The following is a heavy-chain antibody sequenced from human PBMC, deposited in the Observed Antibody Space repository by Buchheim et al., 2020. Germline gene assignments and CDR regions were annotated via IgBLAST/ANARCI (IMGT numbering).Heavy chain of an antibody. V-gene: IGHV4-31*03. J-gene: IGHJ2*01. CDR3: ARGGIVYYGSGSYLKDWYFDL. CDR2: IYYSGST. CDR1: GGSISSGGYY. D-gene: IGHD3-10*01. Sequence: QVQLQESGPGLVKPSQTLSLTCTVSGGSISSGGYYWSWIRQHPGKGLEWIGYIYYSGSTYYNPSLQSRVTISVDTSKNQFSLKLSSVTAADTAVYYCARGGIVYYGSGSYLKDWYFDLWGRGTL.